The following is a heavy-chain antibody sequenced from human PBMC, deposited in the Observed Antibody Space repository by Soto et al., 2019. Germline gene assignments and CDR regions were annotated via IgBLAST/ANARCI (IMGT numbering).Heavy chain of an antibody. Sequence: GVSLRLSCAASGFTVSSNYMSWVRQAPGKGLEWVSVIYSGGSTYYADSVKGRFTISRDNSKNTLYLQMNSLRAEDTAVYYCARVSPLGIAAFDIWGQGTMVTVSS. CDR3: ARVSPLGIAAFDI. CDR2: IYSGGST. D-gene: IGHD7-27*01. CDR1: GFTVSSNY. V-gene: IGHV3-53*01. J-gene: IGHJ3*02.